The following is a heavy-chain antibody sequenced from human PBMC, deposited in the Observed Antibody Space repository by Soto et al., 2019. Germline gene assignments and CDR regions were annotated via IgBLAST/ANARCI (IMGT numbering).Heavy chain of an antibody. CDR1: GFTFSSYW. J-gene: IGHJ5*02. CDR2: IKQDGSEK. Sequence: EVQLVESGGGLVQPGGSLRLSCAASGFTFSSYWMIWVRQAPGKGLEWVANIKQDGSEKYYVDSVKGRFTISRDNAKNTMYLHINSLSAEDTDVYYCARDELCEGQQLVRRRRNWFDPWGQGTLVSVSS. V-gene: IGHV3-7*01. D-gene: IGHD6-13*01. CDR3: ARDELCEGQQLVRRRRNWFDP.